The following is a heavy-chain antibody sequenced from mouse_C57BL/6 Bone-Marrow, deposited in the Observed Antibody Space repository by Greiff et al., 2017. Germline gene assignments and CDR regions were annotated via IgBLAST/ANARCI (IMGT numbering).Heavy chain of an antibody. V-gene: IGHV1-63*01. Sequence: VQLQESGAELVRPGTSVKMSCKASGYTFTNYWIGWAKQRPGHGLEWIGDIYPGGGYTNYNEKFKGKATLTADKSSSTAYMQISSLTSEDSAIYYGARCGYGGGFAYWGQGTMVTVSA. J-gene: IGHJ3*01. CDR3: ARCGYGGGFAY. D-gene: IGHD2-2*01. CDR1: GYTFTNYW. CDR2: IYPGGGYT.